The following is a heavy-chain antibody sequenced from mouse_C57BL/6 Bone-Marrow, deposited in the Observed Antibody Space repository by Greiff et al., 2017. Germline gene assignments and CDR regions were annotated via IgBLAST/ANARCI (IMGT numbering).Heavy chain of an antibody. CDR1: GYTFTSYW. CDR3: ARGDGNYSAWFAY. Sequence: QVQLQQPGAELVMPGASVKLSCKASGYTFTSYWMHWVKQRPGQGLEWIGEIDPSGSYTNYNQKFKGKSTLTVDKSSSTAYMQLSSLRSEDSAVYYCARGDGNYSAWFAYWGQGTLVTVSA. CDR2: IDPSGSYT. J-gene: IGHJ3*01. D-gene: IGHD2-1*01. V-gene: IGHV1-69*01.